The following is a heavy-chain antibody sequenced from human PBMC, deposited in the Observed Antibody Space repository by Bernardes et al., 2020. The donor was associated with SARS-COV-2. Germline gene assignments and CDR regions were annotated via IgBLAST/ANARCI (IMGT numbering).Heavy chain of an antibody. J-gene: IGHJ3*01. CDR2: IYFTGRT. Sequence: SEPLSLSCIVCGDCITSDYWGWMHRPPGKGLEWIGDIYFTGRTNYNPSLKSRVTISVATSKKVFSLNLRSVAAADTAVYYCARGYAYYYDTTGNYPYVSFDVWGQGTTVTVSS. CDR1: GDCITSDY. V-gene: IGHV4-59*01. CDR3: ARGYAYYYDTTGNYPYVSFDV. D-gene: IGHD3-22*01.